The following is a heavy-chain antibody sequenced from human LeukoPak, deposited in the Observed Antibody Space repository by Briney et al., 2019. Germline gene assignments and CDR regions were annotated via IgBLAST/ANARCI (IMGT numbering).Heavy chain of an antibody. CDR1: GFTFYDYA. Sequence: GGSLRLSCAASGFTFYDYAMQWVGQAPGKGLEWVSGISWNSGSIGYADSVKGRFTISRDNAKNSLYLQMNSLRAEDTALYYCAKDLIAAAGTFIFDYWGQGTLVTVSS. CDR3: AKDLIAAAGTFIFDY. CDR2: ISWNSGSI. D-gene: IGHD6-13*01. V-gene: IGHV3-9*01. J-gene: IGHJ4*02.